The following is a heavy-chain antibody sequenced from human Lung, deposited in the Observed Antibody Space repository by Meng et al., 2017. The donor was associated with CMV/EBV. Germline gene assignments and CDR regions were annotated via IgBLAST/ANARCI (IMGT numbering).Heavy chain of an antibody. D-gene: IGHD3-10*01. V-gene: IGHV4-30-4*08. CDR3: ARDASGSGSFLT. J-gene: IGHJ4*02. Sequence: VSGGSITSDGYHWTWVRQPPGKGLEWLGYIYNGGTIDYRPSLKSRLTLSFDASKTQFSLKLTSVTAADTAVYFCARDASGSGSFLTWGQGILVTVSS. CDR1: GGSITSDGYH. CDR2: IYNGGTI.